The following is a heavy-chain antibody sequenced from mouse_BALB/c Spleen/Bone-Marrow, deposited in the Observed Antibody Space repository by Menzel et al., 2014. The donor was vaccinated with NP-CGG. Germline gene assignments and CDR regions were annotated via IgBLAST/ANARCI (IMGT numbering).Heavy chain of an antibody. J-gene: IGHJ3*01. CDR2: IRLKSNNYAT. Sequence: DVMLVESGGGLVQPGGSIKLSCVASGFTFXNYWMNWVRQFPEKGLEWVAEIRLKSNNYATHYAESVKGRFTISRDDSKSSVYLQMNDLRAEDTGIYYCTTGFAYWGQGTLVTVSA. CDR3: TTGFAY. CDR1: GFTFXNYW. V-gene: IGHV6-6*02.